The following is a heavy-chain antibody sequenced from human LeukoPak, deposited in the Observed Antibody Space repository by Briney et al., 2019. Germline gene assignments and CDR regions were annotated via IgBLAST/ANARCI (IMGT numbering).Heavy chain of an antibody. V-gene: IGHV4-34*01. CDR1: GGSFSGYY. CDR2: INHSGST. CDR3: ARHREGAFDI. J-gene: IGHJ3*02. Sequence: SETLSLTCAVYGGSFSGYYWSCIRQPPGKGLEWIGEINHSGSTHYNPSLKSRVTMSVDTSKNQFSLKLSSVTAADTAVYYCARHREGAFDIWGPGTMVTVSS.